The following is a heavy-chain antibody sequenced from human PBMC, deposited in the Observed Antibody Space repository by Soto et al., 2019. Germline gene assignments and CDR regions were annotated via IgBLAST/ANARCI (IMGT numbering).Heavy chain of an antibody. J-gene: IGHJ1*01. CDR1: GFTFDGYA. Sequence: GGSLRLSCAACGFTFDGYAMHWVRQVPGKGLEWVSGINWNSGSIGYADSVKGRFAISRDNAKNSLHLQMNSLRAEDTAFYYCVKDESINWYSGHFRHWGQGTLVTVSS. V-gene: IGHV3-9*01. CDR2: INWNSGSI. D-gene: IGHD6-13*01. CDR3: VKDESINWYSGHFRH.